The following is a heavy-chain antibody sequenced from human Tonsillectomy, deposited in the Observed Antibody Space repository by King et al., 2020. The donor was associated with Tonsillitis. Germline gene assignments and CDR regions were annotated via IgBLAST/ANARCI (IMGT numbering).Heavy chain of an antibody. CDR3: ARYTRYWYFDL. CDR2: SSSSGSTI. V-gene: IGHV3-48*03. CDR1: GGTFRSYE. Sequence: GGGGGGGGGARGRSGGASGGTFRSYERNWVRQAPGKGLEWVSYSSSSGSTIYYADSVKGRFTISRDNAKTSLYLQMNSLRAEDTAGYYCARYTRYWYFDLWGRGTLVTVSS. J-gene: IGHJ2*01.